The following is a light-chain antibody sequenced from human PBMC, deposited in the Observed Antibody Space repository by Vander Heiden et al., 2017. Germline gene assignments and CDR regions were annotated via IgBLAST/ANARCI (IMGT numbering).Light chain of an antibody. J-gene: IGKJ2*01. Sequence: PDSLAVSLGERATINCKSSQSVLYSSNNKNYLAWYQQKPGQPPKLLIYWASTRESGVPDRFSGSGSGTDFTLTISSLQAEDVAVYYCQQYYTTPPYTFGQGTKLEIK. CDR3: QQYYTTPPYT. CDR2: WAS. CDR1: QSVLYSSNNKNY. V-gene: IGKV4-1*01.